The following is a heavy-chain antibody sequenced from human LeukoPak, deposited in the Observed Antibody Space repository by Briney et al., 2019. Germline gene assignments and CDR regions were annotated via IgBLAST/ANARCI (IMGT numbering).Heavy chain of an antibody. D-gene: IGHD5-12*01. CDR2: INGSGGNT. CDR1: GCTFSSYA. CDR3: AKAGSSRYNGYAYDY. Sequence: PGGSLRLSCAASGCTFSSYAVSWVRQAPGKGLEWVSGINGSGGNTYYADSVKGRFTISRDNSKNTLYLQMNRLRAEDAAVYYCAKAGSSRYNGYAYDYWGQGTLVTVSS. V-gene: IGHV3-23*01. J-gene: IGHJ4*02.